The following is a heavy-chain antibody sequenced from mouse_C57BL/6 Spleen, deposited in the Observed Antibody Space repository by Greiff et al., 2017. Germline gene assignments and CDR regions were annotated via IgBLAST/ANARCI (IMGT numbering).Heavy chain of an antibody. CDR3: TRGLYSNYFDY. Sequence: EVMLVESGEGLVKPGGSLKLSCAASGFTFSSYAMSWVRQTPEKRLEWVAYISSGGDYIYYADTVKGRFTISRDNARNTLYLQMSSLKSEDTAMYYCTRGLYSNYFDYWGQGTTLTVSS. V-gene: IGHV5-9-1*02. D-gene: IGHD2-5*01. CDR1: GFTFSSYA. J-gene: IGHJ2*01. CDR2: ISSGGDYI.